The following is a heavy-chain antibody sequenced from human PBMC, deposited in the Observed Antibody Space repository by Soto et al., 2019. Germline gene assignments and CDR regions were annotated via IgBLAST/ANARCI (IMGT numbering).Heavy chain of an antibody. V-gene: IGHV3-23*01. Sequence: GGSLRLSCAASGFTFSSYAMIWVRQAPGKGLEWVSAISGSGGSTYYADSVKGRFTISRDNSKNTLYLQMNSLRAEDTAVYYCAKSLVVVVASWFDPWGQGTLVTVSS. D-gene: IGHD2-15*01. J-gene: IGHJ5*02. CDR3: AKSLVVVVASWFDP. CDR1: GFTFSSYA. CDR2: ISGSGGST.